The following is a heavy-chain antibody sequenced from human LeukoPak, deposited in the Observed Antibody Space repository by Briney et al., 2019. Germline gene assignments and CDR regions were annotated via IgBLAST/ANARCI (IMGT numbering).Heavy chain of an antibody. D-gene: IGHD5-24*01. J-gene: IGHJ4*02. V-gene: IGHV3-7*03. CDR2: IKQDGSEK. CDR1: GFTFSSYW. CDR3: AREGSDGGYFDY. Sequence: GGSLRLSCAASGFTFSSYWMSWVRQAPGKGLXXVANIKQDGSEKYYVDSVKGRFTISRDNAKNSLYLQMDSLRAEDTAVYYCAREGSDGGYFDYWGQGTLVTVSS.